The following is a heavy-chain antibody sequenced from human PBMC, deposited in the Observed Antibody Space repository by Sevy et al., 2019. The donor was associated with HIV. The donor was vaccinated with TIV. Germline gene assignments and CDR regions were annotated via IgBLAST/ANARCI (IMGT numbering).Heavy chain of an antibody. V-gene: IGHV1-2*06. CDR2: INPNSGGT. Sequence: ASVKVSCKASGYTFTGYYMHWVRQAPGQGLEWMGRINPNSGGTNYAQKFQGRVTMTRDTSIRTAYMELSRLRSDDTAVYYCARVRPYSGSYYDYWGQGTLVTVSS. CDR3: ARVRPYSGSYYDY. CDR1: GYTFTGYY. D-gene: IGHD1-26*01. J-gene: IGHJ4*02.